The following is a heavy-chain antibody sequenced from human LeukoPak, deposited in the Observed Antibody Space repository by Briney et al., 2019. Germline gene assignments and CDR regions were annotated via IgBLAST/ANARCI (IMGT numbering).Heavy chain of an antibody. D-gene: IGHD2-15*01. V-gene: IGHV4-59*11. J-gene: IGHJ6*03. CDR3: AKVYSYHYYYMEI. CDR1: GDSISRHY. Sequence: SETLSLTCTVSGDSISRHYWSWIRHSPGRGLEWIGYLYYSGSTNYNPSLKSRVTMSLDTSQNRLYLNMSAVTAADTAVYFCAKVYSYHYYYMEIWGKGTTVTVSS. CDR2: LYYSGST.